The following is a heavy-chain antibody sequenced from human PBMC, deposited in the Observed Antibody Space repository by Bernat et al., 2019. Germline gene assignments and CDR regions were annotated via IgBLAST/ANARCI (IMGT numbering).Heavy chain of an antibody. V-gene: IGHV3-23*01. CDR2: ISGSGGGT. J-gene: IGHJ4*02. Sequence: EVQLLESGGGLVQPGGSLRLSCAASGFTFSNYARSWVRQAPGKGLEWVSSISGSGGGTYYADSVKGRFTISRDNSRNTLYLQMNSLRAEDTAVYYCARAYCSTTSCPFDYCGQGTLVTVSS. CDR1: GFTFSNYA. CDR3: ARAYCSTTSCPFDY. D-gene: IGHD2-2*01.